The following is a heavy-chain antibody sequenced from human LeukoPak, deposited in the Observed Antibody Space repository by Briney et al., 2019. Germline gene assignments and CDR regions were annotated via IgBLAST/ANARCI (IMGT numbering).Heavy chain of an antibody. CDR1: GGSFSGYY. CDR2: INHSGST. D-gene: IGHD2-2*01. CDR3: ARGRIPIVVVPAADGGNFDY. V-gene: IGHV4-34*01. Sequence: PSETLSLTCAVYGGSFSGYYWSWIRQPPGEGLEWIGEINHSGSTNYNPSLKSRVTISVDTSKNQFSLKLSSVTAADTAVYYCARGRIPIVVVPAADGGNFDYWGQGTLVTVSS. J-gene: IGHJ4*02.